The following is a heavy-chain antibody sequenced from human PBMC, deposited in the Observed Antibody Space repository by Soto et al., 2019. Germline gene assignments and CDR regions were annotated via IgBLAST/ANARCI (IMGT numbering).Heavy chain of an antibody. D-gene: IGHD3-22*01. CDR3: ARGDNSDWDFDY. Sequence: EVQLVESGGGLVQPGGSLRLSCVASGFTFSGFSMNWLRQAPGKGLEWVSYIPKKSDYTIYYADSVKGRFTISRDNAKNSLFLQMDSLRDEDTAVYYCARGDNSDWDFDYWGQGTLVTVSS. CDR2: IPKKSDYTI. CDR1: GFTFSGFS. J-gene: IGHJ4*02. V-gene: IGHV3-48*02.